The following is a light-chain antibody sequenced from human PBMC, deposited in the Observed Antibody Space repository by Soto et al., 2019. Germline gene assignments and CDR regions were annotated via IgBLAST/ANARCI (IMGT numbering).Light chain of an antibody. J-gene: IGKJ1*01. Sequence: DIQLTQSPSFLSASVGDRVTITCRASQGISSYLAWYQQKPGKAPELLIYAASTLQSGVPSRFSGSGSATDFTLTISSLQPEDSATYYCHQLNTYPPWTFGQGTKVEIK. CDR1: QGISSY. V-gene: IGKV1-9*01. CDR3: HQLNTYPPWT. CDR2: AAS.